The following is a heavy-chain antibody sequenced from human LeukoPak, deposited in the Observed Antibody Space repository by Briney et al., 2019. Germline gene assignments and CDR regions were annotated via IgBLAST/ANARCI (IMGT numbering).Heavy chain of an antibody. D-gene: IGHD1-14*01. Sequence: GGSLRLSCAGSGFTFDGYGMHWFRQTPGKGLEWVAVIAYDGSRAFYADSVKGRFTISRDNSKNTMSVQMDDLRAEDTAVYYCARYNNDHFDYWGQGTLVTVSS. V-gene: IGHV3-33*01. CDR3: ARYNNDHFDY. CDR1: GFTFDGYG. CDR2: IAYDGSRA. J-gene: IGHJ4*02.